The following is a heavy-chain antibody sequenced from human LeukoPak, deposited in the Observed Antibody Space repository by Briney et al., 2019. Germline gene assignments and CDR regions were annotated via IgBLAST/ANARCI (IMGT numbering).Heavy chain of an antibody. CDR2: IKHDGSEK. V-gene: IGHV3-7*01. J-gene: IGHJ4*02. CDR1: GFIFSDYW. D-gene: IGHD6-13*01. CDR3: ASHSSWRFEY. Sequence: GGSLRLSCPASGFIFSDYWMSWVRQAPGKGLEWVANIKHDGSEKYYVDSVKGRFTISRDNAKNSLYLQMNSLRVEDTAVYYCASHSSWRFEYWGQGNLVTVSS.